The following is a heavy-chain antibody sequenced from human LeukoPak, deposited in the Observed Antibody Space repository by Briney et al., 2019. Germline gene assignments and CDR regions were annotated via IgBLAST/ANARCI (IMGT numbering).Heavy chain of an antibody. D-gene: IGHD6-19*01. CDR3: ATFGGWYTDDY. CDR1: GFTFSSYE. CDR2: ISSSGSTI. Sequence: AGSLRLSCAASGFTFSSYEMNWVRQAPGKGLEWVSYISSSGSTIYYADSVKGRFTISRDNAKNSLYLQMNSLRAEDTAVYYRATFGGWYTDDYWGQGTLVTVSS. V-gene: IGHV3-48*03. J-gene: IGHJ4*02.